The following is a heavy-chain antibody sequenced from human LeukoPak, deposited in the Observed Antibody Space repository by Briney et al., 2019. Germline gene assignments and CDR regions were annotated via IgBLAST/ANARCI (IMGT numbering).Heavy chain of an antibody. V-gene: IGHV1-46*01. Sequence: ASVKVSCKASGYTFTSYYIYWVRQAPGQGLEWMGIISPSGGTTNYAQKFQGRVTMTRNTSISTAYMELSSLRSEDTAVYYCARGRRIYSSQGGDYWGQGTLVTVSS. J-gene: IGHJ4*02. D-gene: IGHD6-13*01. CDR3: ARGRRIYSSQGGDY. CDR2: ISPSGGTT. CDR1: GYTFTSYY.